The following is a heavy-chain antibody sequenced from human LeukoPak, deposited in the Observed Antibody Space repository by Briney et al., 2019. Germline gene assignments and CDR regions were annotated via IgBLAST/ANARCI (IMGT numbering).Heavy chain of an antibody. Sequence: ASVKVSCKASRYTFAIYYIHWVRQAPGQGLEWMGIINPSGGSTSYTQKFQGRLTMTRDTSTSTVYMELSSLRSEDTAVYYCARAKGLFDHWGQGTLVTVSS. CDR1: RYTFAIYY. V-gene: IGHV1-46*01. CDR2: INPSGGST. CDR3: ARAKGLFDH. J-gene: IGHJ4*02.